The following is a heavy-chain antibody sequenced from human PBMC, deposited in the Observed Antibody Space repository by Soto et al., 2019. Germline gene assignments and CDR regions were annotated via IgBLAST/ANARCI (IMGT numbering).Heavy chain of an antibody. J-gene: IGHJ6*03. CDR1: GFTFSSYS. Sequence: GGSLRLSCAASGFTFSSYSMNWVRQAPGKGLEWVSSISSSSSYIYYADSVKGRFTISRDNAKNSLYLQMNSLRAEDTAVYYCAAGKSTTGTNAYYHYYMDVWGKGTTVTVSS. V-gene: IGHV3-21*01. CDR3: AAGKSTTGTNAYYHYYMDV. CDR2: ISSSSSYI. D-gene: IGHD1-1*01.